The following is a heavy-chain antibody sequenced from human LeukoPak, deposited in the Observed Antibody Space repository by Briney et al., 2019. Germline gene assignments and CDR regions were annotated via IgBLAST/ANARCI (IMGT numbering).Heavy chain of an antibody. V-gene: IGHV4-39*01. CDR1: GGSIRSTNW. Sequence: ASETLSLTCGVSGGSIRSTNWWSWVRQPPGQGLEWIGSIYYSGSTYYNPSLKSRVTISVDTSKNQFSLKLSSVTAADTAVYYCARHGYDSSGYYFLDFDYWGQGTLVTVSS. J-gene: IGHJ4*02. D-gene: IGHD3-22*01. CDR2: IYYSGST. CDR3: ARHGYDSSGYYFLDFDY.